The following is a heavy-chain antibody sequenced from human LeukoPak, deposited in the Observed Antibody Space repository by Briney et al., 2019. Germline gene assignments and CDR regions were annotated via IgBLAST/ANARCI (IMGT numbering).Heavy chain of an antibody. Sequence: PGGSLRLSCAASGFTFSSYWMSWVRQAPGKGLEWVANIKQDGSEKYYVDSVKGRFTISRDNAKNSLYLQMNSLRAEDTAVYYCARDRTGYGYRGYFDYWGQGTLVTVSS. D-gene: IGHD5-18*01. CDR1: GFTFSSYW. J-gene: IGHJ4*02. V-gene: IGHV3-7*01. CDR3: ARDRTGYGYRGYFDY. CDR2: IKQDGSEK.